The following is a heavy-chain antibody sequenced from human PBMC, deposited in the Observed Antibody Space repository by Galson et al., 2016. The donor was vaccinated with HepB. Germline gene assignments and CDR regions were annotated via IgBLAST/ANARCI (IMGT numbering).Heavy chain of an antibody. J-gene: IGHJ4*02. Sequence: SLRLSWAASGVTFSSHWMHWVRQAPGKGLVWVSRINTDGSSTSYADSVKGRFTISRDNSRNTLYLQMNSLRADATAVYYCVGVPSGKRLDYWGQGTLVTVSS. CDR2: INTDGSST. CDR3: VGVPSGKRLDY. V-gene: IGHV3-74*01. CDR1: GVTFSSHW. D-gene: IGHD2-2*01.